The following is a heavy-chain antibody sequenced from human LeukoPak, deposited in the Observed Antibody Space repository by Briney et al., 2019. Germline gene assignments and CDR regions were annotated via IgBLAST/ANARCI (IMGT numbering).Heavy chain of an antibody. V-gene: IGHV4-4*07. D-gene: IGHD6-13*01. Sequence: PSETLSLTCTVSGGSISSYYWSWIRQPAGKGLEWIGRIYSSGSTNYNPSLKSRVTMSVDTSKNRFSLQLSSVTAADTAVYYCARDSSSPTHNFDYCGQGTLVTVSS. CDR1: GGSISSYY. J-gene: IGHJ4*02. CDR2: IYSSGST. CDR3: ARDSSSPTHNFDY.